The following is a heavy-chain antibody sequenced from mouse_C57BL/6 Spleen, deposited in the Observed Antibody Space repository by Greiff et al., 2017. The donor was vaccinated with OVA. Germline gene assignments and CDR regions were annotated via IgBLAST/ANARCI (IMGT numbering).Heavy chain of an antibody. CDR1: GYTFTSYW. D-gene: IGHD2-4*01. Sequence: QVHVKQSGAELVKPGASVKMSCKASGYTFTSYWITWVKQRPGQGLEWIGDIYPGSGSTNYNEKFKSKATLTVDTSSSTAYMRLSSLTSEDSAVYYCAIDYDGYWYFDVWGTGTTVTVSS. CDR2: IYPGSGST. CDR3: AIDYDGYWYFDV. J-gene: IGHJ1*03. V-gene: IGHV1-55*01.